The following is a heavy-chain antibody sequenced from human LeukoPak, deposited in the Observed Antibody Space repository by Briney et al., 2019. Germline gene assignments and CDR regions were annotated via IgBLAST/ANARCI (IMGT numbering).Heavy chain of an antibody. CDR1: GGSISSSNW. V-gene: IGHV4-4*02. CDR3: ASSYYDSSPPEL. J-gene: IGHJ4*02. CDR2: IYHSGST. Sequence: SETLSLTCTVSGGSISSSNWWSWVRQPPGKGLEWIGEIYHSGSTNYNPSLKSRVTISVDKSKNQFSLKLSSVTAADTAVYYCASSYYDSSPPELWGQGTLVAVSS. D-gene: IGHD3-22*01.